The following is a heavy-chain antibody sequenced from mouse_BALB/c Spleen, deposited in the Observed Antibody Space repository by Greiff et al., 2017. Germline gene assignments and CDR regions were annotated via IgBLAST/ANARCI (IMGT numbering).Heavy chain of an antibody. V-gene: IGHV5-4*02. D-gene: IGHD3-1*01. Sequence: EVQRVESGGGLVKPGGSLKLSCAASGFTFSDYYMYWVRQTPEKRLEWVATISDGGSYTYYPDSVKGRFTISRDNAKNNLYLQMSSLKSEDTAMYYCAREKGGSGFYAMDYWGQGTSVTVSS. J-gene: IGHJ4*01. CDR2: ISDGGSYT. CDR3: AREKGGSGFYAMDY. CDR1: GFTFSDYY.